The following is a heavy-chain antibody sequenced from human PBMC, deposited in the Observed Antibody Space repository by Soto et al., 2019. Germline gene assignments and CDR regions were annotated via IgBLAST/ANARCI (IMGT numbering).Heavy chain of an antibody. CDR1: GGSISSYY. J-gene: IGHJ5*01. V-gene: IGHV4-59*01. D-gene: IGHD3-10*02. CDR3: ASMIGDPVLSFDS. CDR2: IFYSGST. Sequence: QVQLQESGPGLVKPSETLSLTCTVSGGSISSYYWCWIRQPPGKGLEWIGFIFYSGSTSYNPSLKRRVTISIDTSEYQFSLKLNSVTAADTAVYYCASMIGDPVLSFDSWGQGTLVAVSS.